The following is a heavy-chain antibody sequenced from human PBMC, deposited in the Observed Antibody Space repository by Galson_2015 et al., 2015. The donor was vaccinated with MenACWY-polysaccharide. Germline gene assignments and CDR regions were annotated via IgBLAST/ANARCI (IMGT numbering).Heavy chain of an antibody. CDR1: GFTFSNYH. V-gene: IGHV3-69-1*01. J-gene: IGHJ4*02. CDR3: ARVRIASRSFDY. D-gene: IGHD6-13*01. CDR2: ISSSSTI. Sequence: SLRLSCAASGFTFSNYHTNWVRQAPGKGLEWASYISSSSTIYYADSVKGRFTISRDNAKNSLYLQMNSLRAEDTAVYYCARVRIASRSFDYWGQGTLVTVSS.